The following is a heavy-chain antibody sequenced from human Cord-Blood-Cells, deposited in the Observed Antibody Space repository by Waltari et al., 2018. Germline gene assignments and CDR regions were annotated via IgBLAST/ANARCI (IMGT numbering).Heavy chain of an antibody. CDR3: ARDIAAADPVDDY. J-gene: IGHJ4*02. CDR1: GFTVSSNY. V-gene: IGHV3-53*01. CDR2: IYSGGST. Sequence: EVQLVESGGGLIQPGGSLRLSCAASGFTVSSNYMSWVRQAPGKGLEWVSVIYSGGSTYYADSVKGRFTISRDNSKNTLYLQMNSLGAEDTAVYYCARDIAAADPVDDYWGQGTLVTVSS. D-gene: IGHD6-13*01.